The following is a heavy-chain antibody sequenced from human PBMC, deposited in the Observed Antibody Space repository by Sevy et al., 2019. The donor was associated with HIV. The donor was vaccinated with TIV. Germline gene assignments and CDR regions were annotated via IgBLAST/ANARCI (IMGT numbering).Heavy chain of an antibody. CDR3: ARSPPVVVVPGAPSWFDP. Sequence: SETLSLTCAVHGGSFSGYYWSWIRQPPGKGLEWIGEINHTGSTNYNPSLKSRVTISVDTSKKQFSLKLSSVTAADTAVYYCARSPPVVVVPGAPSWFDPWGQGTMVTVSS. J-gene: IGHJ5*02. CDR2: INHTGST. CDR1: GGSFSGYY. V-gene: IGHV4-34*01. D-gene: IGHD2-2*01.